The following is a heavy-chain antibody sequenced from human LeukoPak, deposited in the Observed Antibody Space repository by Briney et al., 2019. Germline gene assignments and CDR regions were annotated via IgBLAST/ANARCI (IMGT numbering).Heavy chain of an antibody. V-gene: IGHV4-34*01. J-gene: IGHJ4*02. CDR1: GGSFSGYY. CDR3: ARGVVSSPYYFDD. CDR2: INHSGST. Sequence: PSETLSLTCAVYGGSFSGYYWSWIRQSPGKGLEWIAEINHSGSTNYNPSFKSRVAISVDTSKNQFSLNLSSVTAADTAVHYCARGVVSSPYYFDDWGQGTLVTVSS. D-gene: IGHD3-22*01.